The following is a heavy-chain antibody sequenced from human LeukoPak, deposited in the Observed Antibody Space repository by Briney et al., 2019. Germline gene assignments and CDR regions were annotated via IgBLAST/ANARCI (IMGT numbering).Heavy chain of an antibody. J-gene: IGHJ4*01. CDR1: GFTFTSYW. CDR2: INGDGSGT. CDR3: ARHRSGWSFVY. Sequence: GGSLSQSCAASGFTFTSYWMLWVRPAPGKGLVWVSRINGDGSGTSYADSVKRRFTISRDNPQNTQYPQMNSLRAEDTAVYYCARHRSGWSFVYWGDGTLVTVSS. D-gene: IGHD2-15*01. V-gene: IGHV3-74*01.